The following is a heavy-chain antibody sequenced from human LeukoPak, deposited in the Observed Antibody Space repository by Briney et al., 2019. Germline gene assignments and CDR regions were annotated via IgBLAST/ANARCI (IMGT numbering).Heavy chain of an antibody. V-gene: IGHV4-39*01. J-gene: IGHJ4*02. CDR1: GGSISSSSYY. CDR3: ARQVGGSGYHVDY. Sequence: PSETLSLTCTVSGGSISSSSYYWGWIRQPPGKGLEWIGSIYYSGSTYYNPSLKSRVTISVDTSKNQSSLKLSSVTAADTAVYYCARQVGGSGYHVDYWGQGTLVTVSS. D-gene: IGHD3-22*01. CDR2: IYYSGST.